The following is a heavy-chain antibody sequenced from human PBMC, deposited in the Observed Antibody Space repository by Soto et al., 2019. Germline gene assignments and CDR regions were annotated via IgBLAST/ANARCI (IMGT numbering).Heavy chain of an antibody. CDR2: ISTFNGKT. CDR3: ARLLTEGATFREDAFDL. CDR1: GYTFTSHG. V-gene: IGHV1-18*01. J-gene: IGHJ3*01. Sequence: QVQLVQSGGEVKRPGASLKVSCKTSGYTFTSHGISWVRQAPGQGLEWMGWISTFNGKTDYAQKFQGRVTMTADTLTSTVYMEVKSLRSDDTAVYYCARLLTEGATFREDAFDLWGQGTWVTVSS. D-gene: IGHD1-26*01.